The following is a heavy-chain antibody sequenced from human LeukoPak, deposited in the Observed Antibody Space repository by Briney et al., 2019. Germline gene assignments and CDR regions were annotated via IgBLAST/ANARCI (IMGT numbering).Heavy chain of an antibody. CDR2: IGAYNGNT. V-gene: IGHV1-18*01. D-gene: IGHD6-13*01. J-gene: IGHJ6*03. CDR1: GYTFTSYG. CDR3: AAAGPSDYDYYMDV. Sequence: ASVKVSCKASGYTFTSYGISWVRQAPGQGLEWMGWIGAYNGNTNYAQKLQGRVTMTTDTSTSTAYMELRSLRPDDTAVYYCAAAGPSDYDYYMDVWGKGTTVTISS.